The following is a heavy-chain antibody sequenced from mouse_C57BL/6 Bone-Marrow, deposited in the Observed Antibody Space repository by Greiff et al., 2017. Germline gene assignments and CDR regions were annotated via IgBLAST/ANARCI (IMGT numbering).Heavy chain of an antibody. V-gene: IGHV5-17*01. D-gene: IGHD2-10*01. CDR3: ARQRGAYYPGLVAY. Sequence: EVQGVESGGGLVKPGGSLKLSCAASGFTFSDYGMHWVRQAPEKGLEWVAYISSGSSTIYYADTVKGRFTISRDNAKNTLFLQMTSLRSEDTAMYYCARQRGAYYPGLVAYWGQGTLVTVSA. CDR2: ISSGSSTI. CDR1: GFTFSDYG. J-gene: IGHJ3*01.